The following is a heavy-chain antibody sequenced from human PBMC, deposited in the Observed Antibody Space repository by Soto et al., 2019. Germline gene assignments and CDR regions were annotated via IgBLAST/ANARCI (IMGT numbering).Heavy chain of an antibody. CDR1: GGTFSSYA. CDR3: ARRRGYCSSTSCYTNGYYYYGMDV. Sequence: QVQLVQSGAEVKKPGSSVKVSCKASGGTFSSYAISWVRQAPGQGLEWMGGIIPIFGTANYAQKFQGRVKITAEESTSTAYMELSSLRSEDTAVYYCARRRGYCSSTSCYTNGYYYYGMDVWGQGTTVTVSS. D-gene: IGHD2-2*02. V-gene: IGHV1-69*12. CDR2: IIPIFGTA. J-gene: IGHJ6*02.